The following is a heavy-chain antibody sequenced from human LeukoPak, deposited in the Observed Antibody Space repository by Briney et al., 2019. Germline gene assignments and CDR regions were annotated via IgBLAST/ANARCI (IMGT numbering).Heavy chain of an antibody. D-gene: IGHD3-10*01. CDR1: GGTFSSYA. V-gene: IGHV1-69*13. Sequence: ASVKVSCKASGGTFSSYAISWVRQAPGQGLEWMGGIIPIFGTANYAQKFQGRVTITADESTSTAYMELSSLRSEDTAVYCCARLHQYYYGSGSWFDPWGQGTLVTVSS. CDR2: IIPIFGTA. CDR3: ARLHQYYYGSGSWFDP. J-gene: IGHJ5*02.